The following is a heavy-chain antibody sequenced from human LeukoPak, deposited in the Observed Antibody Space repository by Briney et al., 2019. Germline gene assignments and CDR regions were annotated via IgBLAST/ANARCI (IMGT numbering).Heavy chain of an antibody. CDR3: AKDAGEYSYAMFFDY. D-gene: IGHD5-18*01. J-gene: IGHJ4*02. CDR2: IWYDGSNK. Sequence: QPGRSLRLSCAASGFTFSSYGMHWVRQAPGKGLEWVAVIWYDGSNKYYADSVKGRFTISRDNTKNTLYLQMNSLRAEDTAVYYCAKDAGEYSYAMFFDYWGQGTLVTVSS. CDR1: GFTFSSYG. V-gene: IGHV3-33*06.